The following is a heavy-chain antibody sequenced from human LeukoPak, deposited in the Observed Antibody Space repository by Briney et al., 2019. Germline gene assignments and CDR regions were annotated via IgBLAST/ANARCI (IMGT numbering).Heavy chain of an antibody. Sequence: GASVKVSCKASGYTFTSYGISWVRQAPGQGLEWMGRIIPILGIANYAQKFQGRVTITADKSTSTAYMELSSLRSEDTAVYYCARYSTVTTLDYWGQGTLVTVSS. D-gene: IGHD4-4*01. V-gene: IGHV1-69*04. J-gene: IGHJ4*02. CDR2: IIPILGIA. CDR3: ARYSTVTTLDY. CDR1: GYTFTSYG.